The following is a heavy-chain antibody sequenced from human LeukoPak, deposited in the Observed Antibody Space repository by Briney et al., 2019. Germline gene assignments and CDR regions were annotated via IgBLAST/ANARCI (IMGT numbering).Heavy chain of an antibody. J-gene: IGHJ6*03. Sequence: SETLSLTCTVSGGSISSYYWSWIRQPAGKGLEWIGRIYTSGSTNYNPSLKSRVTMSVGTSKNQFSLKLSSVPAADTAVYYCARVTGILAAYYYYMDVWGKGTTVTVSS. V-gene: IGHV4-4*07. CDR1: GGSISSYY. D-gene: IGHD6-13*01. CDR2: IYTSGST. CDR3: ARVTGILAAYYYYMDV.